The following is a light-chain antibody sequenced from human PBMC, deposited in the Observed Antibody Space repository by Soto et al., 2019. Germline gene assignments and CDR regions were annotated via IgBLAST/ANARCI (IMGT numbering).Light chain of an antibody. CDR2: EGS. J-gene: IGLJ2*01. CDR1: SSDVGRYNI. V-gene: IGLV2-23*01. CDR3: CSYAGDRDLI. Sequence: QSALTQPASVSGSPGQSITISCTGSSSDVGRYNIVSWYQQHPGKAPKLMIYEGSQRPSGVSDRFSGSKSGNTASLTISGLQAEDEADYYCCSYAGDRDLIFGGGTQLPVL.